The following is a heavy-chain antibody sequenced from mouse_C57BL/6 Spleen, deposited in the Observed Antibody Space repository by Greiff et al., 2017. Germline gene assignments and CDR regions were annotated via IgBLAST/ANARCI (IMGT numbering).Heavy chain of an antibody. CDR2: IRSKSNNYAT. D-gene: IGHD1-1*01. J-gene: IGHJ1*03. Sequence: EVQGVESGGGLVQPKGSLKLSCAASGFSFNTYAMNWVRQAPGKGLEWVARIRSKSNNYATYYADSVKDRFTISRDDSESMLYLQMNNLKTEDTAMYYCVRQRGSSPFWYFDVWGTGTTVTVSS. V-gene: IGHV10-1*01. CDR3: VRQRGSSPFWYFDV. CDR1: GFSFNTYA.